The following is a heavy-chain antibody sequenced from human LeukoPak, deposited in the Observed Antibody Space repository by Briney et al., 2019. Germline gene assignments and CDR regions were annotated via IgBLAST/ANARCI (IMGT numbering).Heavy chain of an antibody. V-gene: IGHV1-46*01. CDR3: ARGHSFRGGYVSRWLDP. J-gene: IGHJ5*02. D-gene: IGHD3-10*01. Sequence: ASVKVSRKTSGYTLFSFPMHRVGTAPGPGLLGVGMIDPSGGSTTYAQNFQGRVTMTRDTSTNTFYMELSSLRFDDTAIYFCARGHSFRGGYVSRWLDPWGQGTLVTVSS. CDR1: GYTLFSFP. CDR2: IDPSGGST.